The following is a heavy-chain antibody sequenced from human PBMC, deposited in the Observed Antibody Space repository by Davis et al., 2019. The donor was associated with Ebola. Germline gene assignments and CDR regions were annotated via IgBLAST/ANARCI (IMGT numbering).Heavy chain of an antibody. J-gene: IGHJ4*02. CDR3: ARGVIVPLARAFYFDY. CDR1: GYPFRSYG. D-gene: IGHD2/OR15-2a*01. V-gene: IGHV1-18*01. Sequence: ASVKVSCKASGYPFRSYGISWMRQAPGQGLEWVGWSSTYNGDTKYAERVQGRVTLTTDTSTNTAYMELRSLRSDDTAVYFCARGVIVPLARAFYFDYWGQGTLVTVSS. CDR2: SSTYNGDT.